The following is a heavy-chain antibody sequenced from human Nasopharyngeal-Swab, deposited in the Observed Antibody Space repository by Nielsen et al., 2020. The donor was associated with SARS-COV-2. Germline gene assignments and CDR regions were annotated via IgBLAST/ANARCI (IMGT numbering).Heavy chain of an antibody. CDR2: INHSGST. CDR3: ARVPGFWYFDL. CDR1: GGSFSGYY. V-gene: IGHV4-34*01. D-gene: IGHD3-10*01. J-gene: IGHJ2*01. Sequence: SETLSLTCAVYGGSFSGYYWSWIRQPPGKGPEWIGEINHSGSTNYNPSLKSRVTISVDTSKNQFSLKLSSVTAADTAVYYCARVPGFWYFDLWGRGTLVTVSS.